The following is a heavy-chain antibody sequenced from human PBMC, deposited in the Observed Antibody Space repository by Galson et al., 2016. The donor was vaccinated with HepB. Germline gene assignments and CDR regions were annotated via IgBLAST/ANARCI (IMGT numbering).Heavy chain of an antibody. CDR3: ARDSGTYEIDY. Sequence: SLRLSCAASGFTFSDHYMDWVRQAPGKGLEWVGRTRNKASSYSTEYAASVKGRFTISRDDSKNSLYLQMNSLKTEDTAGYYCARDSGTYEIDYWGQGTLVTVSS. D-gene: IGHD1-26*01. CDR2: TRNKASSYST. J-gene: IGHJ4*02. V-gene: IGHV3-72*01. CDR1: GFTFSDHY.